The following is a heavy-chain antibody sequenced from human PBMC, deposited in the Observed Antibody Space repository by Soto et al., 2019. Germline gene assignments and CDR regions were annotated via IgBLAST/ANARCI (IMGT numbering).Heavy chain of an antibody. D-gene: IGHD4-17*01. J-gene: IGHJ6*03. Sequence: ASVKVSCKVSGYTLTELSMHWVRPAPGKGLEWMGGFDPEDGETIYAQKFQGRVTMTEDTSTDTAYMELSSLRSEDTAVYYCATWESTTVTSYYYYYMDVWGKGTTVTVSS. CDR2: FDPEDGET. V-gene: IGHV1-24*01. CDR3: ATWESTTVTSYYYYYMDV. CDR1: GYTLTELS.